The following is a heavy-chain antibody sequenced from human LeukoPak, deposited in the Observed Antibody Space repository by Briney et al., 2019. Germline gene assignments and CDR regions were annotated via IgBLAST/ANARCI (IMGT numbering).Heavy chain of an antibody. Sequence: SETLSLTCAVYGGSFSGYYWSWIRQPPGKGLEWIGEINHSGSTNYNPSLKSRVTISVDTSKNQFSLKLSSVTAADTAVYYCARHRLVTMVRGVILDYWGQGTLVTVSS. D-gene: IGHD3-10*01. CDR1: GGSFSGYY. CDR2: INHSGST. V-gene: IGHV4-34*01. CDR3: ARHRLVTMVRGVILDY. J-gene: IGHJ4*02.